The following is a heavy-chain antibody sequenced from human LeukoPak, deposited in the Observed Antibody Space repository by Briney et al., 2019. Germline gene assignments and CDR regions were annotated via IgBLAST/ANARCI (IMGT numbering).Heavy chain of an antibody. Sequence: SETLSLTCTVSGGSISSYYWSWIRQPPGKGQDWIGYMHSSGITSNNPSLKSRVTMSVDMSKNQFSLRLNSVTAADTAVYYCARGYKSDWGLQYFQYWGQGTLVTVSS. V-gene: IGHV4-59*01. CDR2: MHSSGIT. CDR1: GGSISSYY. CDR3: ARGYKSDWGLQYFQY. J-gene: IGHJ1*01. D-gene: IGHD6-19*01.